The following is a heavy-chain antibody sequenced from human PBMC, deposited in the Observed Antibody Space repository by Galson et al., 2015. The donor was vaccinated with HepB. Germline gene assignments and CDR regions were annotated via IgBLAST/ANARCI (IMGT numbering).Heavy chain of an antibody. CDR1: GFTLGSYA. V-gene: IGHV3-23*01. D-gene: IGHD5-18*01. CDR2: ISGSGSST. CDR3: AKGIRAYSSGTPDY. J-gene: IGHJ4*02. Sequence: SLRLSCAASGFTLGSYAMIWVRQAPGKGLEWVSGISGSGSSTYYADYVKGRFTISRDNSKNTLYLQLNSLRAEDTAVYYCAKGIRAYSSGTPDYWGQGTLVTVSS.